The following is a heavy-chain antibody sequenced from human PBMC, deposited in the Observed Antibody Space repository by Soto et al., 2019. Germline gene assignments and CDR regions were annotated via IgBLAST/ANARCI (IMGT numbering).Heavy chain of an antibody. CDR2: IYHSGST. D-gene: IGHD2-15*01. Sequence: SETLSLTCAVSGYSISSGYYWGWIRQPPGKGLEWIGSIYHSGSTYYNPSLKSRVTISVDTSKNQFSLKLSSVTAADTAVYYCARVSLQGSVVDWGQGTLVTVSS. J-gene: IGHJ4*02. V-gene: IGHV4-38-2*01. CDR1: GYSISSGYY. CDR3: ARVSLQGSVVD.